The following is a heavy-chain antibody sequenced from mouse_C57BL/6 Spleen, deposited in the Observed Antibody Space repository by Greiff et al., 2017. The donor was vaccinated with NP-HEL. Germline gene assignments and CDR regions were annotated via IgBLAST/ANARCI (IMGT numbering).Heavy chain of an antibody. CDR2: IVPSDSYT. D-gene: IGHD3-1*01. J-gene: IGHJ2*01. CDR3: ATDHTRGYFDY. V-gene: IGHV1-69*01. CDR1: GYTFTSYW. Sequence: VQLQQPGAELVMPGASVKLSCKASGYTFTSYWMHWVKQRPGQGLEWIGEIVPSDSYTNYNQKFKGKSTLTVDKSSSTAYMQLSSLTSEDSADYDSATDHTRGYFDYWGQGTTLTVSS.